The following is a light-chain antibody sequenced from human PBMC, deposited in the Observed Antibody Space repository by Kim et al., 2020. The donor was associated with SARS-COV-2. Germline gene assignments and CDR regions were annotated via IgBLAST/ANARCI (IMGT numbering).Light chain of an antibody. CDR1: NSNIGSNT. Sequence: GQRVTISCSGSNSNIGSNTVNWYQQVPGTAPKLLIYLNSQRPSGVPDRFSGSKSGTSASLALSGLQSEDEADYYCATWDDSPDGPVFGGGTQLTVL. CDR2: LNS. V-gene: IGLV1-44*01. J-gene: IGLJ2*01. CDR3: ATWDDSPDGPV.